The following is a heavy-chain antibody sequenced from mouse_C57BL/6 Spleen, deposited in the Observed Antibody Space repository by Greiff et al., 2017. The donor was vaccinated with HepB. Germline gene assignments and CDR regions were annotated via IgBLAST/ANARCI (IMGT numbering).Heavy chain of an antibody. CDR1: GYSITSGYY. CDR2: ISYDGSN. J-gene: IGHJ1*03. Sequence: ESGPGLVKPSQSLSLTCSVTGYSITSGYYWNWIRQFPGNKLEWMGYISYDGSNNYNPSLKNRISITRDTSKNQFFLKLNSVTTEDTATYYCARDGAYYSNYGWYFDVWGTGTTVTVSS. CDR3: ARDGAYYSNYGWYFDV. D-gene: IGHD2-5*01. V-gene: IGHV3-6*01.